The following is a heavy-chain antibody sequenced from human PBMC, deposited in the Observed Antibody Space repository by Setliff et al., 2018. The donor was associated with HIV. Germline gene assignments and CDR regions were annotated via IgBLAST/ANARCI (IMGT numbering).Heavy chain of an antibody. CDR2: IIPIFGTT. Sequence: SVKVSCKASGGTFSSYAISWVRQSPGQGLEWMGGIIPIFGTTNYAQKFQGRVTITTDESTTTAYMELSSLRSDDTAVYYCAAKRRCNYDLKGPLDYWAQGTLVTVSS. D-gene: IGHD3-22*01. J-gene: IGHJ4*02. CDR3: AAKRRCNYDLKGPLDY. CDR1: GGTFSSYA. V-gene: IGHV1-69*05.